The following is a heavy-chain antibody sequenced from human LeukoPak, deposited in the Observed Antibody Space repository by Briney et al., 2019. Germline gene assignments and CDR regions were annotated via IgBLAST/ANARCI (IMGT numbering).Heavy chain of an antibody. CDR3: AKDLEEYCSGGSCYSCDY. Sequence: GGSLRLSCAASGFTFGSYGMHWVRQAPGKGLEWVGVIWYDGSNKYYADSVKGRFTISRDNSKNTLYLQMNSLRAEDTAVYYCAKDLEEYCSGGSCYSCDYWGQGTLVTVYS. J-gene: IGHJ4*02. CDR1: GFTFGSYG. V-gene: IGHV3-33*06. CDR2: IWYDGSNK. D-gene: IGHD2-15*01.